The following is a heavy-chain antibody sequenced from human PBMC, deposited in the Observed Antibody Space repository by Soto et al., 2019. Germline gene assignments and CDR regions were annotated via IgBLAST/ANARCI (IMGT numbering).Heavy chain of an antibody. V-gene: IGHV4-59*01. CDR2: INYIVSS. Sequence: PSETLSLTCTVSGGSISTYYWSWIRQSPGKGLEWIGYINYIVSSDYNPSLKSRVTMSVDTSRNQFSLKMTSVTAADTAVYYCARVTAWDYFDSWGQGTLVTVSS. CDR1: GGSISTYY. J-gene: IGHJ4*02. CDR3: ARVTAWDYFDS. D-gene: IGHD1-26*01.